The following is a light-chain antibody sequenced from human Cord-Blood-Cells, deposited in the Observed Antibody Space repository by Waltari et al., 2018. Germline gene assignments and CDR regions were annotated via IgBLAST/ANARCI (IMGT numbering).Light chain of an antibody. Sequence: EIQMTQSPSSLSASVGDRVTITCRARQSISSYLNWYQQKPGKAPKLLIYAASSLQSGVPSRFSSSGSGTDFTLTISSLQPEDFATYYCQQSDSTLTFGGGTKVEIK. J-gene: IGKJ4*01. CDR3: QQSDSTLT. CDR2: AAS. V-gene: IGKV1-39*01. CDR1: QSISSY.